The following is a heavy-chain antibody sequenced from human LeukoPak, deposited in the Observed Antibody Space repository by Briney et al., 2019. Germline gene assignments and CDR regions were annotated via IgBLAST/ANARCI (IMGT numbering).Heavy chain of an antibody. Sequence: PGGSLRLSCAASGFTFSSYSMNWVRQAPGKGLEWVSSISSSSSYIYYADSVKGRFTISRDNAKNSLYLQMNSLRPEDTAVYYCAREILMGWFDLWGQGTLVTVSS. CDR1: GFTFSSYS. J-gene: IGHJ5*02. V-gene: IGHV3-21*01. CDR2: ISSSSSYI. CDR3: AREILMGWFDL. D-gene: IGHD2-8*01.